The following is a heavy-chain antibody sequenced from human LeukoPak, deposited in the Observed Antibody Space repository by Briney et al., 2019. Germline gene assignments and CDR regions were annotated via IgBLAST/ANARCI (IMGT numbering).Heavy chain of an antibody. CDR3: AKFSFGSIAVS. CDR1: GGTFSSYG. V-gene: IGHV3-30*18. CDR2: ISYDGSNK. J-gene: IGHJ5*02. D-gene: IGHD6-19*01. Sequence: SCKASGGTFSSYGMHWVRQAPGKGLEWVAVISYDGSNKYYADSVKGRFTISRDNSKNTLYLQMNSLRAEDTAVYYCAKFSFGSIAVSWGQGTLVTVSS.